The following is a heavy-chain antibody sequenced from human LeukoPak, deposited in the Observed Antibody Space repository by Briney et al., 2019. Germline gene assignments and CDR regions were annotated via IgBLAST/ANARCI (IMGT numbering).Heavy chain of an antibody. V-gene: IGHV3-13*01. CDR3: ARDTHWLVREVCLTTGAREPWSPSPQYYFRDV. D-gene: IGHD6-19*01. J-gene: IGHJ6*03. CDR2: AGSAGDT. CDR1: GFIFSTYD. Sequence: GGSLRLSCAASGFIFSTYDIDWVRQATGKGLEWVSTAGSAGDTYCSASVKGRFTISRESAKNSLYLQMHSLRAGDTAVYYCARDTHWLVREVCLTTGAREPWSPSPQYYFRDVWGKGTTVTVSS.